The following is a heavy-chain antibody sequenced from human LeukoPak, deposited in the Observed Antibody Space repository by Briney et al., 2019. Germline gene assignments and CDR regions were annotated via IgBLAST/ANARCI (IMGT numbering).Heavy chain of an antibody. CDR3: ARGIQLVPPGADAMEV. CDR1: GYTFTSHY. D-gene: IGHD3-10*01. CDR2: INPSVGTT. Sequence: ASVKVSCKASGYTFTSHYIYWVRQAPGHGLEWMGIINPSVGTTTYAQKFQGRVTMTRDTSISTAYMELSRLRSDDTAVYYCARGIQLVPPGADAMEVWGQGTKVTGSS. J-gene: IGHJ6*02. V-gene: IGHV1-46*01.